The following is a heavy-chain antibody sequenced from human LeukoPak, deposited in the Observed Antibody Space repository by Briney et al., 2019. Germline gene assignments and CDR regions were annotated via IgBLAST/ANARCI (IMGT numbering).Heavy chain of an antibody. V-gene: IGHV3-30*18. Sequence: GGSLRLSCAASGFTFSSYGMRWVRQAPGKGLEWVAVISYDGGDRFYADSVKGRFTISRDNSNNTLYLQMNSLRAEDTAVYYCAKACSSAWYSIDYWGQGTLVTVSS. CDR1: GFTFSSYG. J-gene: IGHJ4*02. CDR2: ISYDGGDR. D-gene: IGHD6-19*01. CDR3: AKACSSAWYSIDY.